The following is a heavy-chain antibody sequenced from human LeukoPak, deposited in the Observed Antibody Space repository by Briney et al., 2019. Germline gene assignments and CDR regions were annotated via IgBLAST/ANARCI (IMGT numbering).Heavy chain of an antibody. D-gene: IGHD2-8*02. CDR2: TYYSGNT. Sequence: PSETLSLTCTVSGGSITSNYWSCIRQPPGKGLEWIGYTYYSGNTNYNPSLKSRVTLSLDTSKYQFSLKLTSVTAADTAVYFCATGGGRRTVGYWGQGTLVTVSS. CDR3: ATGGGRRTVGY. V-gene: IGHV4-59*08. CDR1: GGSITSNY. J-gene: IGHJ4*02.